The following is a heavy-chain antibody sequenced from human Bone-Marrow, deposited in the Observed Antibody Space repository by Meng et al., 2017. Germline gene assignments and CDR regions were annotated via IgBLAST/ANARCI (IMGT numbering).Heavy chain of an antibody. CDR2: ISSSSTI. CDR1: GFTFSDYY. Sequence: GSPKISGAASGFTFSDYYMNWVRQAPGKGLEWVSSISSSSTIYYADSVKGRFTISRDNATNSLYLQMNSLRAEDTAVYYCARDLDIVVVVATTPLREYFQHWGQGTRVTGYS. J-gene: IGHJ1*01. V-gene: IGHV3-69-1*02. D-gene: IGHD2-15*01. CDR3: ARDLDIVVVVATTPLREYFQH.